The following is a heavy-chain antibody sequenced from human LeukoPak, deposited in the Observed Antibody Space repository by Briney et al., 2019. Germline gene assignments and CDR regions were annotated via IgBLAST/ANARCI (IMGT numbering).Heavy chain of an antibody. CDR2: ISGSGGST. V-gene: IGHV3-23*01. D-gene: IGHD6-19*01. CDR3: AKDRIAVAAATPDY. J-gene: IGHJ4*02. Sequence: ISGSGGSTYYADSVKGRFTISRDNSKNTMYMQMNSLRAEDTAVYYCAKDRIAVAAATPDYWGQGALVTVSS.